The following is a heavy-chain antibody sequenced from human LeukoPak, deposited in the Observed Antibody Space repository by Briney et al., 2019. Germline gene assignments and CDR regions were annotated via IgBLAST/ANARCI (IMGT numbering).Heavy chain of an antibody. D-gene: IGHD3-10*01. CDR3: ARVQGHYYGSGSYRNYYYYMDV. V-gene: IGHV7-4-1*02. CDR2: INTNTGNP. Sequence: ASVKVSCKASGYTFTSYAMNWVRQAPGQGLEWMGWINTNTGNPTYAQGFTGRFVFSLDTSVSTAYLQISSLKAEDTAVYYCARVQGHYYGSGSYRNYYYYMDVWGKGTTVTVSS. J-gene: IGHJ6*03. CDR1: GYTFTSYA.